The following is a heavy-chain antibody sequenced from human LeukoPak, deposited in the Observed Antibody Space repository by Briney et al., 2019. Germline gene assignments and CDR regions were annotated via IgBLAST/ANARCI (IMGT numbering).Heavy chain of an antibody. CDR1: GGSFSGYY. D-gene: IGHD2-2*01. V-gene: IGHV4-34*01. CDR2: INHSGST. Sequence: SETLSLTCAVYGGSFSGYYWSWIRQPPGKGLEWIGEINHSGSTNYNPSLKSRVTISVDTSKNQFSLKLSSVTAADTAVYYCARGVEDCSSTSCYGNWFDPWGQGTLVTVSS. CDR3: ARGVEDCSSTSCYGNWFDP. J-gene: IGHJ5*02.